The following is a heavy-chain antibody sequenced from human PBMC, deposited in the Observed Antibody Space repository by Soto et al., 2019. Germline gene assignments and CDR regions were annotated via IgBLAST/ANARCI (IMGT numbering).Heavy chain of an antibody. CDR3: ARDDIAVAGISTYYYYGMDV. CDR2: ISTSGRTI. D-gene: IGHD6-19*01. J-gene: IGHJ6*02. Sequence: QVQLVESGGGLVKPGGSLRLSCAASGFPFSAYYMSWIRQAPGKGLEWVSYISTSGRTIYYADSVKGRFTSSRDSAKNSLYLQMNSLTAEDTAVYYCARDDIAVAGISTYYYYGMDVWGQGTTVTVSS. V-gene: IGHV3-11*01. CDR1: GFPFSAYY.